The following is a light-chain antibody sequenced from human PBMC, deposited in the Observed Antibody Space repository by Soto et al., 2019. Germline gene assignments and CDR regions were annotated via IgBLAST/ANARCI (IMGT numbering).Light chain of an antibody. CDR2: GAS. Sequence: EIVLTQTPGTLSLSPGERVTLSCRASQSVSSSYLAWYQQKPGQAPRLLIYGASTRVTGIPARFSGSGSGTEFTLTISSLQSEDFAVYSCQQYNNWPRTFGQGTKVDIK. CDR3: QQYNNWPRT. J-gene: IGKJ1*01. V-gene: IGKV3-15*01. CDR1: QSVSSSY.